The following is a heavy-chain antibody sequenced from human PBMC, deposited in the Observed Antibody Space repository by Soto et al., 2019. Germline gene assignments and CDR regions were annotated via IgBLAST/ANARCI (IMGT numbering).Heavy chain of an antibody. J-gene: IGHJ5*02. CDR3: ARGGRINQEYWFDP. Sequence: QVQLVQSGAEVKKPGSSVKVSCKASGGTFSSYAISWVRQAPGQGLEWTGGIIPIFGTANYAQKFQGRVTITADESTSTAYMELSSLRSEDTAVYYCARGGRINQEYWFDPWGQGTLVTVSS. CDR2: IIPIFGTA. CDR1: GGTFSSYA. V-gene: IGHV1-69*01.